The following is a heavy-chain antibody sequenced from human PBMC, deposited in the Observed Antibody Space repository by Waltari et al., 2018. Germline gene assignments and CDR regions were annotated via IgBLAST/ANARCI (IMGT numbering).Heavy chain of an antibody. D-gene: IGHD3-3*01. CDR2: IYYRAST. Sequence: QVQLQESDTGLVKPSQTLSLTCTVSGWTISRGGYYWSWTREHTGKGLEWIGYIYYRASTYDNPSLKSRVTISVDSSKNQFSLKLSSVTAADTSVYYCARETDYYFWSGYDAFDICGQVTMVTVSS. V-gene: IGHV4-31*03. CDR3: ARETDYYFWSGYDAFDI. CDR1: GWTISRGGYY. J-gene: IGHJ3*02.